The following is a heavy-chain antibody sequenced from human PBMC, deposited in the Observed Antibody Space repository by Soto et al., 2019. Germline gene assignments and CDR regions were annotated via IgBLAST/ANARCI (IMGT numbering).Heavy chain of an antibody. Sequence: EVQLVESGGGLVQSGGSLRLSCAASGFTFSSSWMSWVRQGPGKGPEWVANIKQDGSEKYYVDSVKGRFTISRDNAKNSLYLQMTSLRAEDTAVYHCAKSLSAIPGDSWGQGTLVTVSS. CDR3: AKSLSAIPGDS. J-gene: IGHJ4*02. CDR2: IKQDGSEK. CDR1: GFTFSSSW. D-gene: IGHD2-2*01. V-gene: IGHV3-7*05.